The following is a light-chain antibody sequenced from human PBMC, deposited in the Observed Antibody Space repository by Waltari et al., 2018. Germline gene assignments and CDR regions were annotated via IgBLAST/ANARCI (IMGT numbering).Light chain of an antibody. V-gene: IGKV3-15*01. CDR3: QQYNNWPRT. Sequence: EIVMTQSPATLSVSPGERATISCRASQSVSSNLAWYQQKPGQAPRLLISGASTRATGVPARFSGSGSGTEFTLTISSLQSEDFAVYYCQQYNNWPRTFCQGTKLEIK. CDR2: GAS. J-gene: IGKJ2*01. CDR1: QSVSSN.